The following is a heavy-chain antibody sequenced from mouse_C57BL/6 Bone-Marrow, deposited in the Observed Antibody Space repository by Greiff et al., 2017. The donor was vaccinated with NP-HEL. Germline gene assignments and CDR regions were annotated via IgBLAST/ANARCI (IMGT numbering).Heavy chain of an antibody. D-gene: IGHD4-1*01. V-gene: IGHV5-16*01. CDR2: INYDGSST. Sequence: EVQLVESAGGLVQPGSSMKLSCTASGFTFSDYYMAWVRQVPEKGLEWVANINYDGSSTYYLDSLKSRFIISRDNAKNILYLQMSSLKSEDTATYYCARDGTGFDYWGQGTTLTVSS. CDR1: GFTFSDYY. J-gene: IGHJ2*01. CDR3: ARDGTGFDY.